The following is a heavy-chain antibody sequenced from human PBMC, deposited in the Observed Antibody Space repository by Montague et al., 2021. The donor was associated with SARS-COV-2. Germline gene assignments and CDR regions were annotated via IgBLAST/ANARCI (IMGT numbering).Heavy chain of an antibody. V-gene: IGHV4-39*07. J-gene: IGHJ4*02. Sequence: SETLSLTCTVSGGSISSSSYYWGWIRQPPGKGLEWIGSIYYSGSTYYNPSLKSQVTISVDTSKNQFSLKLSSVTAADTAVYYCARAPFMITFGGVITRLRGYYFDYWGQGTLVTVSS. D-gene: IGHD3-16*01. CDR2: IYYSGST. CDR3: ARAPFMITFGGVITRLRGYYFDY. CDR1: GGSISSSSYY.